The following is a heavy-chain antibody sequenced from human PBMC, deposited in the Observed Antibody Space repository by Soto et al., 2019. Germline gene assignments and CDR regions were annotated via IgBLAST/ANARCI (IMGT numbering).Heavy chain of an antibody. CDR1: GFTFSSYG. CDR3: AREGVAAAGAPMDDP. Sequence: QVQLVESGGGVVQPGRSLRLSCAASGFTFSSYGMHWVRQAPGKGLEWVAVIWYDGSNKYYADSVKGRFTISRDNSKNTLYLQMNSLRAEDTAVYYCAREGVAAAGAPMDDPWGQGTLVTVSS. J-gene: IGHJ5*02. D-gene: IGHD6-13*01. V-gene: IGHV3-33*01. CDR2: IWYDGSNK.